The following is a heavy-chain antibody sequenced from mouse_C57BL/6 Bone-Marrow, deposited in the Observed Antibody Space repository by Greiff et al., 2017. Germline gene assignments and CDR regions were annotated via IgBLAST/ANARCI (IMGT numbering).Heavy chain of an antibody. Sequence: QVQLQQSGAELARPGASVKLSCKASGYTFTSYGISWAKQRPGQGLEWIGEIYPRSGNTYYNEKFKGKATLTADKSSSTTYMELRILTSEDSAVYFCARYYFFAMAYWGQGTLVTVSA. D-gene: IGHD1-1*01. CDR2: IYPRSGNT. V-gene: IGHV1-81*01. CDR3: ARYYFFAMAY. CDR1: GYTFTSYG. J-gene: IGHJ4*01.